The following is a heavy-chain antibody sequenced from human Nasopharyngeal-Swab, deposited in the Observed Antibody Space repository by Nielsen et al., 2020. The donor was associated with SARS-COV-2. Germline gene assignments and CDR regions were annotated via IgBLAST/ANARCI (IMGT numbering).Heavy chain of an antibody. Sequence: VRQAPGKGLLSAAHINSDGRTTIYADAVKGRFTISRDRAKNTLYLQMDSLRGEDTAVYYCAGGAAGMDVWGQGITVTVSS. CDR2: INSDGRTT. D-gene: IGHD6-25*01. V-gene: IGHV3-74*01. CDR3: AGGAAGMDV. J-gene: IGHJ6*02.